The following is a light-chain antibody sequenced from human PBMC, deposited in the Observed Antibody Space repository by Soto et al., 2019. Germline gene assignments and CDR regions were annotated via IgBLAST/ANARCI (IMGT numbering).Light chain of an antibody. CDR3: QQYGDTRGT. Sequence: FVLTQSPGTLSLSPGERATLSCRASQTVTTTYLAWYQQKPGQAPRLLIYGVSSRASGIPDRFSGSGSGTDCTLTISRLEPEDFAVYYCQQYGDTRGTFGQGTRLEI. CDR2: GVS. CDR1: QTVTTTY. V-gene: IGKV3-20*01. J-gene: IGKJ2*01.